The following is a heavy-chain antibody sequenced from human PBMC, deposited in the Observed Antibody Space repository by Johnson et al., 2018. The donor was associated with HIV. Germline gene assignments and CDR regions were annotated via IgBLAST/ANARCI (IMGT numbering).Heavy chain of an antibody. D-gene: IGHD1-1*01. CDR2: ISNDGSNT. V-gene: IGHV3-30*03. CDR3: ARGYTWNDVSI. Sequence: QMLLVESGGGLVQPGGSLRRSCAASGFTFSSYAMSWVRQAPGKGLAWVAVISNDGSNTYFADSVKGRFTISRDNFKNTVYLQMNSLRTVDTAVYYCARGYTWNDVSIWGQGTMVTVSS. J-gene: IGHJ3*02. CDR1: GFTFSSYA.